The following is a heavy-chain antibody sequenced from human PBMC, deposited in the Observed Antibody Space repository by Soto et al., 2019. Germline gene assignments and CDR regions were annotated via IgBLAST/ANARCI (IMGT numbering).Heavy chain of an antibody. D-gene: IGHD6-13*01. CDR3: ARLSSSSWYSFDY. CDR1: GGSISSSSYY. J-gene: IGHJ4*02. Sequence: QLQLQESGPGLVKPSETLSLTCTVSGGSISSSSYYWGWIRQPPGKGLEWIGSIYYSGSTYYNPSLKSRATLSVDTSKNQFSLKLSSVTAADTAVYYCARLSSSSWYSFDYWGQGTLVTVSS. CDR2: IYYSGST. V-gene: IGHV4-39*01.